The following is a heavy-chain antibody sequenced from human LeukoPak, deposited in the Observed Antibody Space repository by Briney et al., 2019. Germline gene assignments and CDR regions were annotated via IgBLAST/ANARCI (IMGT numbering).Heavy chain of an antibody. CDR3: ARGKGGGTTDY. CDR1: GFTFSNYW. J-gene: IGHJ4*02. Sequence: GGSLRLFCAASGFTFSNYWMHWVRRGPGKGLEWVSRINSDVSIRSYAESVKGRFTISRDNTKNTLYLQINSLRAEDTAVYYCARGKGGGTTDYWGQGTLVTVSS. D-gene: IGHD1-1*01. CDR2: INSDVSIR. V-gene: IGHV3-74*01.